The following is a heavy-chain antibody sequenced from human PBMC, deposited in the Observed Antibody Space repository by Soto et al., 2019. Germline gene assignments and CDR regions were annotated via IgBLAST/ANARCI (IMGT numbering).Heavy chain of an antibody. J-gene: IGHJ4*01. CDR3: SPHYLDY. V-gene: IGHV1-46*01. CDR2: ISPDGGST. Sequence: ASVKVSCKASGYDFTDHYIHWVRQAPGQGLEWMGIISPDGGSTRYSQKFQARITITRDTSTSTVYMELSSLRSEDTAVYYCSPHYLDYWGHGTLVTVSS. CDR1: GYDFTDHY.